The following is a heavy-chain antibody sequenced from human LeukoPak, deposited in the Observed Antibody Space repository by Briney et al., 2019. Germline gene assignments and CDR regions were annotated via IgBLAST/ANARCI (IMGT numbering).Heavy chain of an antibody. D-gene: IGHD4-11*01. V-gene: IGHV1-2*02. CDR1: GYTFRGNY. CDR2: IDANNGDT. J-gene: IGHJ4*02. CDR3: ARDPSSVTLYFFDY. Sequence: GASVNISCKASGYTFRGNYIHWLRQAPGQGLEWMGWIDANNGDTKSAQKFQGRVTMSSDTSISTAYVDLSSLSPDDAAVYYCARDPSSVTLYFFDYWGQGTLVTVSS.